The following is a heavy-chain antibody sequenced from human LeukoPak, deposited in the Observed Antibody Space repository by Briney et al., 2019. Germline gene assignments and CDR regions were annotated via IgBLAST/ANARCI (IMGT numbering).Heavy chain of an antibody. V-gene: IGHV3-53*01. CDR2: IHSSGGT. J-gene: IGHJ5*02. Sequence: GGSLRLSCAASGFTGSNNYMSWVRQAPGKGLEWVSAIHSSGGTYYADSVKGRFTISRDTSKNTLYLQINSLRAEDTAVYYCARDQRIRGPNWFDPWGQGTLVTVSS. CDR1: GFTGSNNY. CDR3: ARDQRIRGPNWFDP. D-gene: IGHD3-3*02.